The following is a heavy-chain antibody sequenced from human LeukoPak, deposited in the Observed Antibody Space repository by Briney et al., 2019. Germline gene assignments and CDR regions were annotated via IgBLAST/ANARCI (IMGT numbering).Heavy chain of an antibody. CDR3: ARGEYQLPQGN. D-gene: IGHD2-2*01. J-gene: IGHJ4*02. CDR1: GFTVSSNY. CDR2: IYSGGST. Sequence: GGSLRLSCAASGFTVSSNYMSWVRQAPGKGLEWVSVIYSGGSTYYADSAKGRFTISRDNSKNTLYLQVNSLRAEDTAVYYCARGEYQLPQGNWGQGTLVTVSS. V-gene: IGHV3-66*02.